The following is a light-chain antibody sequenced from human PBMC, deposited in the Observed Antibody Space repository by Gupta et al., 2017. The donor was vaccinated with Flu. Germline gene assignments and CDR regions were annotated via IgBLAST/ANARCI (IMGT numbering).Light chain of an antibody. CDR1: SSDIGGYDY. CDR3: SSFTSTSTSV. CDR2: EVK. Sequence: QSALTQPASVSGSPGQSITIPCTGTSSDIGGYDYVSWYQQPPGIAPKRRRYEVKNRPSGVSNRGSASKSGNNDLMTISGLQAADEADDDCSSFTSTSTSVCGGG. J-gene: IGLJ3*02. V-gene: IGLV2-14*01.